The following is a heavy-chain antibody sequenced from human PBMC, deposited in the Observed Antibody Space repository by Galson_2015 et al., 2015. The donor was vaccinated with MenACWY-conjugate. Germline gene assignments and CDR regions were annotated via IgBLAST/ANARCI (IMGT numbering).Heavy chain of an antibody. Sequence: SLRLSCAASGFTVNSNYMSWVRQAPGKGLEWVSVIYSGGSTYYADSVKGRFTISRDNSKNTLYLQMNSLRAEDTAVYYCATYRVGATDYWGQGTLVTVSS. D-gene: IGHD1-26*01. V-gene: IGHV3-53*01. CDR1: GFTVNSNY. J-gene: IGHJ4*02. CDR3: ATYRVGATDY. CDR2: IYSGGST.